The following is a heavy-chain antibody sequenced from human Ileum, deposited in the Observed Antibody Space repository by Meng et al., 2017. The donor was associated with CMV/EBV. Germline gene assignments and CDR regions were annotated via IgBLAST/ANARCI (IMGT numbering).Heavy chain of an antibody. CDR3: ARDYSETRGNSEPDY. CDR2: INPNGGGT. Sequence: GYSFIDYYMHWGRQAPGQGLEWMGRINPNGGGTNYAQNFQGRVTMTRDTSISTAYMELSSLRSDDTAIYYCARDYSETRGNSEPDYWGQGTLVTVSS. D-gene: IGHD3-22*01. CDR1: GYSFIDYY. J-gene: IGHJ4*02. V-gene: IGHV1-2*06.